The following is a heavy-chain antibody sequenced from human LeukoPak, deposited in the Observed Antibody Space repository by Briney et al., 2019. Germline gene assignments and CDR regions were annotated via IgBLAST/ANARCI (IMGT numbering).Heavy chain of an antibody. CDR2: IYQSGGT. J-gene: IGHJ4*02. V-gene: IGHV4-39*07. CDR3: ARGVLRYFDFLPYFDF. D-gene: IGHD3-9*01. Sequence: SETLSLTCSVSGGSISSSHHFWAWIRQPPGTGLEWIGTIYQSGGTYYSPSLKSRVTMSVDASKNQFSLKLNYVTAADTGVYFCARGVLRYFDFLPYFDFWGQGILVTVSS. CDR1: GGSISSSHHF.